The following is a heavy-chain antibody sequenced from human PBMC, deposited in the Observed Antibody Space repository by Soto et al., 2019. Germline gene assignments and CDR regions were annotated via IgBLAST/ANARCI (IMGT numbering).Heavy chain of an antibody. CDR1: GVSVVSSSW. Sequence: PSETLSLTCDVSGVSVVSSSWWSWVRQSPGKGLEWVGEVYLTGTTRYNPSLKGRVSISIDKSKNQVSLTLNSVAAADAAVYYCARGFQYWLPTFDWGQGXRVTVHS. D-gene: IGHD2-8*02. CDR2: VYLTGTT. V-gene: IGHV4-4*02. CDR3: ARGFQYWLPTFD. J-gene: IGHJ4*02.